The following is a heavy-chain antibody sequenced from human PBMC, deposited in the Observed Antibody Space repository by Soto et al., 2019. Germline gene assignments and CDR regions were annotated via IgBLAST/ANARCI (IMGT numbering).Heavy chain of an antibody. D-gene: IGHD6-19*01. V-gene: IGHV3-33*01. Sequence: PGGSLRLSCAASGFTFSSYGMHWVRQAPGKGLEWVAVIWYDGSNKYYADSVKGRFTISRDNSKNTLYLQMNSLRAEDTAVYYCARETSSSSGWPSFDYWGQGTLVTVSS. CDR1: GFTFSSYG. CDR2: IWYDGSNK. J-gene: IGHJ4*02. CDR3: ARETSSSSGWPSFDY.